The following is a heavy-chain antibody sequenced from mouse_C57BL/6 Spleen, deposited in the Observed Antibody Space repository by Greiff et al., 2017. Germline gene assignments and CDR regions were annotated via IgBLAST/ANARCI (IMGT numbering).Heavy chain of an antibody. CDR2: ISPGAGDT. J-gene: IGHJ4*01. V-gene: IGHV1-80*01. Sequence: VQLQQPGAELVMPGASVTISCKASGYAFSSYWMNWVKQRPGKGLEWIGQISPGAGDTNSNGKIKGKAPLTADKSSSTAYMQLSSLTSEDSAFYFFARADYNAMDYWGQGTSVTVSS. CDR3: ARADYNAMDY. CDR1: GYAFSSYW.